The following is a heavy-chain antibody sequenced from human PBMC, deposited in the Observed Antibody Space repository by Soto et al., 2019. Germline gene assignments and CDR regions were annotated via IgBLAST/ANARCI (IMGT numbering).Heavy chain of an antibody. Sequence: SVQVSCKASGGTFSSYDISWVRQAPGQGLEWMGGIIPIFGTANYAQKFQGRVTITADDSTSTAYMELSSLRSEDTAVYYWARDPMWGDYEPTGYWGQGTLVTVSS. J-gene: IGHJ4*02. V-gene: IGHV1-69*13. CDR2: IIPIFGTA. CDR3: ARDPMWGDYEPTGY. CDR1: GGTFSSYD. D-gene: IGHD4-17*01.